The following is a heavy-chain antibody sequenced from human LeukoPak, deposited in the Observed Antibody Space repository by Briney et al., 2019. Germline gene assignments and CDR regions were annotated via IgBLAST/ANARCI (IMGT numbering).Heavy chain of an antibody. CDR3: AAISRARGPY. Sequence: ASVKVSCKASGYTFTIYGISWVRQAPGQGLEWMGWISAYNGNTNYAQKFQGRVTMTRDTPISTAYMELSRLRSDDTAVYYCAAISRARGPYWGQGTLVTVSS. CDR2: ISAYNGNT. V-gene: IGHV1-18*01. D-gene: IGHD6-13*01. J-gene: IGHJ4*02. CDR1: GYTFTIYG.